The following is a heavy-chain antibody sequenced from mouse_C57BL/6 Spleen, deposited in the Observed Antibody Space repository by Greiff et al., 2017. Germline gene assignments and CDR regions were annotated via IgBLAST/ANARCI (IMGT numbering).Heavy chain of an antibody. V-gene: IGHV1-62-2*01. CDR2: FYPGSGSI. D-gene: IGHD2-12*01. CDR1: GYTFTEYT. CDR3: ARHEVAYYRRYFDV. Sequence: QVHVKQSGAELVKPGASVKLSCKASGYTFTEYTIHWVKQRSGQGLEWIGWFYPGSGSINYNEQFKDKATLTADKSSSTVYMELSRLTSEDSAVYFCARHEVAYYRRYFDVWGTGTTVTVSS. J-gene: IGHJ1*03.